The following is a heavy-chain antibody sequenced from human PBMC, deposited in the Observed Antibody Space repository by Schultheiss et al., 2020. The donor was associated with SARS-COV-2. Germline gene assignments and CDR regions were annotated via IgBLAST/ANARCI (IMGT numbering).Heavy chain of an antibody. D-gene: IGHD3-16*01. V-gene: IGHV4-38-2*02. Sequence: SETLSLTCTVSGYSISSGYYWGWIRQPPGKGLEWIGRIYTSGSTNYNPSLKSRVTISVDTSKNQFSLKLSSVTAADTAVYYCARHMITYFDYWGQGTLVTVSS. CDR2: IYTSGST. CDR1: GYSISSGYY. J-gene: IGHJ4*02. CDR3: ARHMITYFDY.